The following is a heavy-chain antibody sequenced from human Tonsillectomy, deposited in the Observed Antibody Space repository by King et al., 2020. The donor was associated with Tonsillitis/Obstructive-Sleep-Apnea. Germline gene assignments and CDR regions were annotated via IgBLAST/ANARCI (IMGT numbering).Heavy chain of an antibody. V-gene: IGHV3-15*01. D-gene: IGHD3-3*01. Sequence: VQLVESGGGLVKPGGSLRLSCAASGFTFSNAWIRWGRQAPGKGLEWVGRIKSKTDGGTTDYSAPVKGRFTISRDDSKNTLYLQMNSLKTEDTAGYYWTTVGTPGVVSTSHWGRGTLVTVSS. CDR2: IKSKTDGGTT. CDR1: GFTFSNAW. J-gene: IGHJ4*02. CDR3: TTVGTPGVVSTSH.